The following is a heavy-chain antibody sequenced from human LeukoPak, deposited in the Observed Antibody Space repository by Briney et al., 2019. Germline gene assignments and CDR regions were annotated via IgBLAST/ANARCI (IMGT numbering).Heavy chain of an antibody. Sequence: SETLSLTCTVSGGSISSYYWGWIRQPPGKGLEWIGSIYYSGSTYYNPSLKSRVTISVDTSKNQFSLKLSSVTAADTAVYYCARRDDILTVEVWGQGTMVTVSS. V-gene: IGHV4-39*01. CDR1: GGSISSYY. J-gene: IGHJ3*01. CDR3: ARRDDILTVEV. D-gene: IGHD3-9*01. CDR2: IYYSGST.